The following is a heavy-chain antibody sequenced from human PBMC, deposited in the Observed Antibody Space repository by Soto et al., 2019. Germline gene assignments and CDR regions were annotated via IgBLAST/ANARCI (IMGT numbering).Heavy chain of an antibody. D-gene: IGHD3-3*01. V-gene: IGHV1-46*03. CDR1: GYTFTSYY. CDR3: ASWVWSGYYSFHY. Sequence: ASVKVSCKASGYTFTSYYMLWVRQAPGQGLEWMGIINPSGGITSYAQKFQGRVTMTRDTSTSTVYMELSSLRSEDTAVYYCASWVWSGYYSFHYWGQGTLVTVSS. J-gene: IGHJ4*02. CDR2: INPSGGIT.